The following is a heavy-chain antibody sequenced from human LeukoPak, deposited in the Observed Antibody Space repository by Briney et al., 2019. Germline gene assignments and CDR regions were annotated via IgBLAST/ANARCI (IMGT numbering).Heavy chain of an antibody. D-gene: IGHD3-22*01. V-gene: IGHV3-23*01. CDR3: AKDFDSYYDSTGYGASFSY. J-gene: IGHJ4*02. CDR2: IFPSGGEI. CDR1: GFTFSTFA. Sequence: GGSLRLSCAASGFTFSTFAMIWVRQPPGKGLEWVSSIFPSGGEIHYADSVRGRFTISRDNSKNTLYLQMNNLRAEDTALYYCAKDFDSYYDSTGYGASFSYWGQGTLVTVSS.